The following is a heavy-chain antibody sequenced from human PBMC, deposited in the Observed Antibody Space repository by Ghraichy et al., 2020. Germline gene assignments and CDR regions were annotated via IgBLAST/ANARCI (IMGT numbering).Heavy chain of an antibody. Sequence: GSLRLSCAVTGGSLSGYYWTWIRQSPGKGLEWIGEIGHSGSTTYNPSLKSRVTISVDTSKNQFSLRLTSVTAADAGVYYCARETTVTDTWGQGTQVTVSS. CDR2: IGHSGST. D-gene: IGHD4-17*01. J-gene: IGHJ5*02. CDR1: GGSLSGYY. V-gene: IGHV4-34*01. CDR3: ARETTVTDT.